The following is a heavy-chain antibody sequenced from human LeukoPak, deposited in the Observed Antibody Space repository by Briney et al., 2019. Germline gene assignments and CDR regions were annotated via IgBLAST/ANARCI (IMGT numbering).Heavy chain of an antibody. CDR3: ARGRLTVTGSVRGLRDAFDI. CDR1: GYTFTSYG. Sequence: GASVKVSCKASGYTFTSYGISWVRQAPGQRPEWMGWISAYNGKTNYAQKFQGRVTMTTDRSTTTASMELRSLRSDDTALYYCARGRLTVTGSVRGLRDAFDIWGQGTLITVSS. V-gene: IGHV1-18*01. CDR2: ISAYNGKT. D-gene: IGHD3-9*01. J-gene: IGHJ3*02.